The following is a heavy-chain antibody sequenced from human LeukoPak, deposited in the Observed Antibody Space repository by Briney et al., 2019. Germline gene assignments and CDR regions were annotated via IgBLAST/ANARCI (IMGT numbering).Heavy chain of an antibody. V-gene: IGHV3-23*01. CDR3: AKAPVTTCSGAYCYPFDY. CDR2: ISVSGNT. D-gene: IGHD2-15*01. J-gene: IGHJ4*02. CDR1: GFTFSSYA. Sequence: GGSLRLSCAASGFTFSSYAMSWVRQGPGKGLEWVSAISVSGNTYHADSVKGRFTISRDSSKNTLYLQMNRLRAEDAAVYYCAKAPVTTCSGAYCYPFDYWGQGTLVTVSS.